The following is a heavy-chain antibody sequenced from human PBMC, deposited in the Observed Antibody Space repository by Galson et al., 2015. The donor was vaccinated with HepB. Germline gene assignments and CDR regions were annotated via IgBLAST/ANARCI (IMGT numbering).Heavy chain of an antibody. J-gene: IGHJ6*02. CDR1: GFTFNSYA. V-gene: IGHV3-23*01. CDR3: TRSNTAIGNYYYGMDV. Sequence: SLRLSCAASGFTFNSYAMTWVRQAPGKGLEWVSAVSGSGGSTYYADSVKGRFTISRDNSKNTLYLQMSSLRAEDTAVYYCTRSNTAIGNYYYGMDVWGQGTTVTVSS. D-gene: IGHD5-18*01. CDR2: VSGSGGST.